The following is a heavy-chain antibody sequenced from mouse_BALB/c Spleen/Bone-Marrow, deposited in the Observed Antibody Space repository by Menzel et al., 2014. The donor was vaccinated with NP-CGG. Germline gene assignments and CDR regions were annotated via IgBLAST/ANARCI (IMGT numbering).Heavy chain of an antibody. Sequence: EVQGVESGAELVKPGASVKLSCTASGFNNKDTYMHWVKQRPEQGLEWIGRIDPANGNTKYDPKFQGKATITADTSSNTAYLQLSSLTSEDTAVYYCATYRYGWYFDVWGAGTTVPVSS. D-gene: IGHD2-14*01. J-gene: IGHJ1*01. CDR2: IDPANGNT. CDR3: ATYRYGWYFDV. V-gene: IGHV14-3*02. CDR1: GFNNKDTY.